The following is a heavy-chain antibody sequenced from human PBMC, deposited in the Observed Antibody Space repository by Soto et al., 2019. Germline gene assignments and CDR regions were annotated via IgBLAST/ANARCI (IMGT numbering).Heavy chain of an antibody. CDR1: GITISNYP. V-gene: IGHV3-23*01. CDR3: VKDDGGYPSTAPH. Sequence: VQLLESGGGLVQPGGSLRLSCAASGITISNYPMSWVRQAPGKGLDWVSGISGSGDRTYYADSAQGRFTISKDISRNLLSLQLDSLGVEDTAVYFCVKDDGGYPSTAPHWGQGTLVTVSS. D-gene: IGHD3-22*01. J-gene: IGHJ4*02. CDR2: ISGSGDRT.